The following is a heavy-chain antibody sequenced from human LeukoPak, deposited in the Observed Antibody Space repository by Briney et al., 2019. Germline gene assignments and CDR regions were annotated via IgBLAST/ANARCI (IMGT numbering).Heavy chain of an antibody. CDR3: TRGRGYDSLGYYFDY. CDR2: ISYDGSSK. CDR1: GFIFSHYA. V-gene: IGHV3-30*01. D-gene: IGHD5-12*01. Sequence: GGSLRLSCAPSGFIFSHYAMHWVRQAPGKGLEWVAVISYDGSSKYYADSAKGRFTSSKDNSMNMLFLQMDSLSAEDTAVYYCTRGRGYDSLGYYFDYWGQGTVVTVSS. J-gene: IGHJ4*02.